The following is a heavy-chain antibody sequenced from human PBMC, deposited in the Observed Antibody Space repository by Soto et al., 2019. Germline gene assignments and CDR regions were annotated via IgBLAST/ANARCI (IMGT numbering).Heavy chain of an antibody. CDR3: ARGEYYDILTGYYTDVDY. CDR1: GYTFTSYA. V-gene: IGHV1-3*01. J-gene: IGHJ4*02. Sequence: ASVKVSCKASGYTFTSYAMHWVRQAPGQRLEWMGWMNAGNGNTKYSQKFQGRVTITRDTSASTAYMELSSLRSEDTAVYYCARGEYYDILTGYYTDVDYWGQGTLVTVSS. D-gene: IGHD3-9*01. CDR2: MNAGNGNT.